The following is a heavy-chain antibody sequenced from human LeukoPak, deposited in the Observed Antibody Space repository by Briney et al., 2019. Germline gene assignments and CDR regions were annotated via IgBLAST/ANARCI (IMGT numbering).Heavy chain of an antibody. CDR2: IYYSGTT. V-gene: IGHV4-59*08. CDR3: ARHSYNYYGLDV. CDR1: GGSISPYY. Sequence: TPSETLSLTCTVSGGSISPYYWSWIRQPPGKGLEWIGYIYYSGTTNYNPSLKSRVTMSVDRSNNHLSLRLTSVTAADTALYYCARHSYNYYGLDVWGQGTTITVSS. J-gene: IGHJ6*02.